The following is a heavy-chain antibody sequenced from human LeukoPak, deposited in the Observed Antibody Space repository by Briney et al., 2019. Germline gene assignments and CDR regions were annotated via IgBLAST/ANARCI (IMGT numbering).Heavy chain of an antibody. J-gene: IGHJ3*02. D-gene: IGHD5-12*01. Sequence: GGSLRLSCAASGFTVSSNYMSWVRQAPGKGLEWVSAISGSGGSTYYADSVKGRFTISRDNAKKSLYLQMNSLRAEDTAVYYCARDAGVHSGYDDAFDIWGQGTMVTVSS. V-gene: IGHV3-53*01. CDR1: GFTVSSNY. CDR2: ISGSGGST. CDR3: ARDAGVHSGYDDAFDI.